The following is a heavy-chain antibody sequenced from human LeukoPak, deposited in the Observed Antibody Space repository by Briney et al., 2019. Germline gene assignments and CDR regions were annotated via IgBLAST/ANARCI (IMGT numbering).Heavy chain of an antibody. J-gene: IGHJ4*02. Sequence: GGSLRLSCAASGFTFSSYGMNWVRQAPGKGLEWVSYISPSSSTIYYADSGKGRFTVSRDNAKNSLYLQMNSLRAEDTAVYYCAREHTPYGSGCTAAYWGQGTLVTVSS. CDR2: ISPSSSTI. V-gene: IGHV3-48*01. CDR1: GFTFSSYG. CDR3: AREHTPYGSGCTAAY. D-gene: IGHD6-19*01.